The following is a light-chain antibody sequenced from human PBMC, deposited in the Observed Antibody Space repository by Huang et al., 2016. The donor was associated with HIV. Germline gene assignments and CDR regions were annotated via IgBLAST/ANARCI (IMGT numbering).Light chain of an antibody. CDR2: DAS. Sequence: EIVLTQSPATLSLSPVERATLSCRASQSVSSYLAWYQHKPGQAPRLLIYDASNRATGIPARFSGSGSGTDFTLTISRLEPGDFAVYYCQQRSNWLLTFGGGTKVEIK. CDR1: QSVSSY. V-gene: IGKV3-11*01. CDR3: QQRSNWLLT. J-gene: IGKJ4*01.